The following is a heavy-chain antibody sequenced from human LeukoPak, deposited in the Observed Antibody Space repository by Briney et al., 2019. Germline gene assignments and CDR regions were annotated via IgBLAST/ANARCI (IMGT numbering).Heavy chain of an antibody. CDR2: IYYSGST. Sequence: SETLSLTCTVSGGSISSSSYYWGWIRQPPGKGLEWIGSIYYSGSTYYNPSLKSRVTISVDTSKNQFSLKLSSVTAADTAVYYCASGTYSSSWDYNWFDPWGQGTLVTVSS. D-gene: IGHD6-13*01. V-gene: IGHV4-39*07. J-gene: IGHJ5*02. CDR3: ASGTYSSSWDYNWFDP. CDR1: GGSISSSSYY.